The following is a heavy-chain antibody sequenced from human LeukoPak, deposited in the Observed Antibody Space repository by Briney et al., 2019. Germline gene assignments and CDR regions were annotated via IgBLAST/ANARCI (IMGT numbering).Heavy chain of an antibody. D-gene: IGHD5-12*01. CDR2: IYPGDSDT. V-gene: IGHV5-51*01. J-gene: IGHJ5*02. CDR3: ARLFYMATISGWFDP. Sequence: GESLKISCKGSGYSFTSYWIGWVRQMPGKGLEWMGIIYPGDSDTRYSPSFQGQVTISADKSISTAYLQWSRLKASDTAMYYSARLFYMATISGWFDPWGQGTLVTVSS. CDR1: GYSFTSYW.